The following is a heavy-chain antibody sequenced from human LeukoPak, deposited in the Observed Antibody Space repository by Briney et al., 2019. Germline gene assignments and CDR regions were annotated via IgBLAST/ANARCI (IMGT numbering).Heavy chain of an antibody. CDR3: ARPSTNGVSNWYFDL. Sequence: GESLKISCKGSGYSFTTYWIGWVRQMPGKGLEWMGIIYPGDSDTRYSPSFQGQVTISADKSISTAYLQWSSLKASDTAMYYCARPSTNGVSNWYFDLWGRGTLVTVSS. J-gene: IGHJ2*01. D-gene: IGHD2-8*01. CDR2: IYPGDSDT. CDR1: GYSFTTYW. V-gene: IGHV5-51*01.